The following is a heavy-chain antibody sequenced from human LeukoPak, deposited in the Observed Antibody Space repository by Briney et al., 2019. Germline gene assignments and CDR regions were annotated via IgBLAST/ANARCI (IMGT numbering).Heavy chain of an antibody. CDR3: TREGAYYDSSEGHY. D-gene: IGHD3-22*01. V-gene: IGHV3-49*03. CDR2: IRSKAYGGTT. Sequence: GGSLRLSCTASGFTFGDYAMSWFRQAPGKGLEWVGFIRSKAYGGTTEYAASVKGRFTISRDDSKSIAYLQMNSLKTEDTAVYYCTREGAYYDSSEGHYWGQGTPVTVSS. CDR1: GFTFGDYA. J-gene: IGHJ4*02.